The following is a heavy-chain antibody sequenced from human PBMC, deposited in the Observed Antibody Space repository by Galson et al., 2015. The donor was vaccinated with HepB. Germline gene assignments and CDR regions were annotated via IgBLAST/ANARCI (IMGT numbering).Heavy chain of an antibody. CDR3: AREGQQLGYFDY. D-gene: IGHD6-13*01. J-gene: IGHJ4*02. Sequence: SLRLSCAASGFTFSSSAMNWVRQAPGKGLEWVSYISSSSSTIYYADSVKGRFIISKDNAKNSLYLQMNSLRDVDTAVYYCAREGQQLGYFDYWGQGILVTVSS. CDR1: GFTFSSSA. CDR2: ISSSSSTI. V-gene: IGHV3-48*02.